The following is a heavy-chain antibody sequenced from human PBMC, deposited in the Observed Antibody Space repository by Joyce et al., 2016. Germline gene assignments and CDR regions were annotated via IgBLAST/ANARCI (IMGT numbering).Heavy chain of an antibody. Sequence: EVHLLESGGGLVQPGGSLTLSCAASGFTLTSYAVSWVRQAPGKGLECVSGISGSGGHTYYADSVKGRFTISRDNSKSTLYLQMNSLRAEDTAVYYCAKDPERGIDYWGQGTLVTVSS. CDR1: GFTLTSYA. CDR2: ISGSGGHT. V-gene: IGHV3-23*01. D-gene: IGHD1-14*01. CDR3: AKDPERGIDY. J-gene: IGHJ4*02.